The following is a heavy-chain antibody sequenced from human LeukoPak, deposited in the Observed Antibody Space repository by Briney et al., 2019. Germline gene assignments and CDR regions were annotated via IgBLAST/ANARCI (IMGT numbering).Heavy chain of an antibody. D-gene: IGHD3-22*01. CDR2: IYTSGST. V-gene: IGHV4-4*07. CDR3: ARDYRAYYDSSGYPNYYFGMDV. CDR1: GGSISSYY. Sequence: SETLSLTCTVSGGSISSYYWSWIRQPAGKGLEWIGRIYTSGSTNYNPSLKSRVTMSVDTSKNQFSLKLSSVTAADTAVYYCARDYRAYYDSSGYPNYYFGMDVWGQGTTVTVSS. J-gene: IGHJ6*02.